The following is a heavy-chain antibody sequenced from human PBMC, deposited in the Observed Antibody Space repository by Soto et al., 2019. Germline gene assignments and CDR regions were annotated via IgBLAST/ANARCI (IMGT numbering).Heavy chain of an antibody. CDR2: IYTSGST. Sequence: SETLSLTCTVSGGSISSYYWSWIRQPAGKGLEWIGRIYTSGSTNYNPSLKSRVTMSVDTSKNQFSLKLSSVTAADTAVYYCASSTFFPDSRGYHFKNLDSWGQGTLVTVSS. CDR1: GGSISSYY. J-gene: IGHJ5*01. V-gene: IGHV4-4*07. CDR3: ASSTFFPDSRGYHFKNLDS. D-gene: IGHD3-22*01.